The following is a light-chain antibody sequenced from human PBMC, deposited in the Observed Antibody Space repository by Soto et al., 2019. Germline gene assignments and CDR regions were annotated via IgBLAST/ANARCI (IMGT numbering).Light chain of an antibody. CDR1: QSVSSSY. CDR3: QQYGSSPQT. CDR2: GAS. J-gene: IGKJ1*01. V-gene: IGKV3-20*01. Sequence: EIVLTQSPGTLSLSPGERATLSCRASQSVSSSYLAWYQQKPGQAPRLLSYGASSRATGIPDRFSGSGSGTDFTLTISRLEPEDFSVYYCQQYGSSPQTFGQGTNVEIK.